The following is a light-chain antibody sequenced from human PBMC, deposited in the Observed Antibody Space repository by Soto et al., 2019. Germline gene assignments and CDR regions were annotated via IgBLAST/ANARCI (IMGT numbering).Light chain of an antibody. Sequence: DIQMTQSPSTLSASVGDTVTVTCRASQSIGRWLAWYQQKPGKAPKLLIFDASTLENGVPARFSGSRSGPDFSLTISSLQPDDFATYYCQQYYSYWTFGQGTKVEIK. CDR3: QQYYSYWT. CDR2: DAS. CDR1: QSIGRW. V-gene: IGKV1-5*01. J-gene: IGKJ1*01.